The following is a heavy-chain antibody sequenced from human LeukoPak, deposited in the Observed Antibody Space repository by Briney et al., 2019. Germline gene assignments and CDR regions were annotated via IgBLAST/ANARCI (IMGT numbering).Heavy chain of an antibody. CDR1: GFTFSSYS. D-gene: IGHD3-22*01. Sequence: PGGSLRLSCAASGFTFSSYSMNWVRQAPGKGLEWVSYISSSSSTIYYADSVKGRFTISRDNAKDSLYLQMNSLRAEDTAVYYCARDLGYYYDSSGYCSCYCGQGTLVTVSS. V-gene: IGHV3-48*01. J-gene: IGHJ4*02. CDR2: ISSSSSTI. CDR3: ARDLGYYYDSSGYCSCY.